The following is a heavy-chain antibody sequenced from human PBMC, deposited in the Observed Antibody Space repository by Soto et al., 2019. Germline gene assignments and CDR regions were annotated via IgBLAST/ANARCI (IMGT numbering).Heavy chain of an antibody. CDR1: GFTVSSNY. D-gene: IGHD4-17*01. Sequence: PGGSLRLSCAASGFTVSSNYMSWVRQAPGKGLEWVSVIYSGGSTYYADSVKGRFTISRDNSKNTLYLQMNSLRAEDTAVYYCARAINDYGDYYFDYWGQGTRVTVSS. CDR3: ARAINDYGDYYFDY. CDR2: IYSGGST. V-gene: IGHV3-53*01. J-gene: IGHJ4*02.